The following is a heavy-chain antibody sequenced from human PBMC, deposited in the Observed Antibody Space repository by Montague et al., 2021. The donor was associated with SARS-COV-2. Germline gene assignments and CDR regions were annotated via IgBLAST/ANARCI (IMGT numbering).Heavy chain of an antibody. J-gene: IGHJ5*02. CDR1: GGSLISSSYY. CDR3: VRPVRSEGHWFDR. CDR2: VYYNGNT. D-gene: IGHD3-10*01. V-gene: IGHV4-39*01. Sequence: SETLSLTCTVSGGSLISSSYYWGWIRQPPGKGLEWIGSVYYNGNTNYNPSLKSRVTISMDTSENQISLNLVSVTAADTAVYYGVRPVRSEGHWFDRWGQGTLVTVSS.